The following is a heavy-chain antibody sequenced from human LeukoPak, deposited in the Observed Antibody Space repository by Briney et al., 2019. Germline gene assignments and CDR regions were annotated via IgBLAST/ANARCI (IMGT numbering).Heavy chain of an antibody. D-gene: IGHD3-10*01. J-gene: IGHJ5*02. V-gene: IGHV1-8*03. CDR3: AREYYYGSGSYYRGRFDP. CDR2: MNPNSGNT. CDR1: GYTFTSYD. Sequence: ASVKVSCKASGYTFTSYDINWVRQATGQGLEWMGWMNPNSGNTGYAQKFQGRVTITRNTSISTAYMELSSLRSEDTAVYYCAREYYYGSGSYYRGRFDPWGQGTLVTVSS.